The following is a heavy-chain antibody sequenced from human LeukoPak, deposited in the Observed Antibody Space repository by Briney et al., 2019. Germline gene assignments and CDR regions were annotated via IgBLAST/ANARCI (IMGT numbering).Heavy chain of an antibody. D-gene: IGHD3-22*01. CDR3: ARVGVTYYYDSSGYYFHY. V-gene: IGHV4-34*01. CDR1: GGSFSGYY. CDR2: INHSGST. J-gene: IGHJ4*02. Sequence: SETLSLTCAVYGGSFSGYYWSWIRQPPGKGLEWIGEINHSGSTNYNPSLKSRVTISVDTSKNQFSLKLSSVTAADTAVYYCARVGVTYYYDSSGYYFHYWGQGTLVTVSS.